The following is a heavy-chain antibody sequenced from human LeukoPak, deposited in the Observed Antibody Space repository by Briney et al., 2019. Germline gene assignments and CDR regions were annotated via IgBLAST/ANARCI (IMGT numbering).Heavy chain of an antibody. D-gene: IGHD3-3*01. CDR1: GYTFTGSY. CDR3: ARGIRFLEWLLYRSFDY. Sequence: VASVKVSCKASGYTFTGSYMHWVRQAPGQGLEWMGWINPNSGGTNYAQKFQGRVTMTRDTSISTAYMELSRLRSDDTAVYYCARGIRFLEWLLYRSFDYWRQGTLVTVSS. V-gene: IGHV1-2*02. CDR2: INPNSGGT. J-gene: IGHJ4*02.